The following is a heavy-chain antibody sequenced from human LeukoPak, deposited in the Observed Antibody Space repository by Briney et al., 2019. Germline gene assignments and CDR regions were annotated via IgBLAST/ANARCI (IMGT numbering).Heavy chain of an antibody. CDR1: GFTFSSYA. D-gene: IGHD6-6*01. J-gene: IGHJ4*02. CDR3: ARRGYSSSHYFDY. Sequence: GGSLRLSCAASGFTFSSYAMSWVRQAPGKGLEWVAVIWYDGSNKYYADSVKGRFTISRDNSKNTLYLQMNSLRAEDTAVYYCARRGYSSSHYFDYWGLGTLVTVSS. CDR2: IWYDGSNK. V-gene: IGHV3-33*08.